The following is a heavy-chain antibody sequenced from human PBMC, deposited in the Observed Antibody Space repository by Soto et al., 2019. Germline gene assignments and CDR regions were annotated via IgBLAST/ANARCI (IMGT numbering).Heavy chain of an antibody. J-gene: IGHJ4*02. CDR1: GYTFTSYE. V-gene: IGHV1-8*01. CDR3: ARGKLLWFGELLR. Sequence: QVQLVQSGAEVKKPGASVKVSCKASGYTFTSYEINWVRQATGQGLEWMGWMNPNSVDTGYAQKFQGRVNMTRNTXISTAYIELSSLRSEDTALYYCARGKLLWFGELLRWGQGALVTVSS. CDR2: MNPNSVDT. D-gene: IGHD3-10*01.